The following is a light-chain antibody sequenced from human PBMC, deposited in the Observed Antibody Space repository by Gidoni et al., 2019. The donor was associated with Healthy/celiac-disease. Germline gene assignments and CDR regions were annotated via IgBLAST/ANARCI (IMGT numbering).Light chain of an antibody. CDR3: QQRSNWPLMYT. Sequence: EIVLTQSPATLSLSPGERATLSCRASQSVSSYLAWYQQKPGQAPRLLIYDASNRATGIPARFSGSGSGTDFTLTISSLEPEDFAVYYCQQRSNWPLMYTFGPGTKLEIK. CDR2: DAS. J-gene: IGKJ2*01. V-gene: IGKV3-11*01. CDR1: QSVSSY.